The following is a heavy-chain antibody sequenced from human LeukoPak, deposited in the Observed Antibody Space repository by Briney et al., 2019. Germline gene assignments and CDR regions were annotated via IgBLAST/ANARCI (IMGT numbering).Heavy chain of an antibody. Sequence: TGGSLRLSCAASGFTFSSYNMNWVRQAPGKGLEWVSYISSSSRTKYYADSVKGRFTISRDNAKNSLYLQMNSLRAEDTAVYYCARDHGGGYYYMDVWGKGTTVTVSS. J-gene: IGHJ6*03. CDR3: ARDHGGGYYYMDV. CDR2: ISSSSRTK. CDR1: GFTFSSYN. V-gene: IGHV3-48*01. D-gene: IGHD2-15*01.